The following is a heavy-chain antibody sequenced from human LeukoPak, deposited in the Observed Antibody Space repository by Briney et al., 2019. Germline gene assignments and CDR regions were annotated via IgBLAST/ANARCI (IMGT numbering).Heavy chain of an antibody. CDR1: GFTFSDHY. D-gene: IGHD2-21*02. J-gene: IGHJ5*02. CDR2: ITNKAKSYTT. Sequence: GESLRLSCAASGFTFSDHYMDWVRQAPGKGLAWVGRITNKAKSYTTEYVASVKGRFTISRDDSKNSVYLQMNSLKTEDTAVYFCARSGQGLQPTTYISWGQGTLVTVSS. CDR3: ARSGQGLQPTTYIS. V-gene: IGHV3-72*01.